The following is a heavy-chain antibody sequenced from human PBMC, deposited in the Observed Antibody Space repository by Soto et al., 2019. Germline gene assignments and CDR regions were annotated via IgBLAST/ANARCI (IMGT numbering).Heavy chain of an antibody. D-gene: IGHD3-22*01. V-gene: IGHV5-51*01. CDR3: ASQPTYDTNDAFDI. CDR2: IYPGDSDT. Sequence: GESLKISCKGSGYSFTSYWIACVRQMPGKGLEWVVIIYPGDSDTRYSPSFQGQVTISADKSISTAYLQWSSLKASDTAMYYCASQPTYDTNDAFDIWGQGTMVTVSS. J-gene: IGHJ3*02. CDR1: GYSFTSYW.